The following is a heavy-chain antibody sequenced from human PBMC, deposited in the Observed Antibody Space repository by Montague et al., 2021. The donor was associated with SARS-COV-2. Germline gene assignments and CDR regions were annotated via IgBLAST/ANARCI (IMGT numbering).Heavy chain of an antibody. Sequence: TLSLTCTVPGGSISGGGYSWSWIRQHPGKGLEWIGIFHKSGSTYYSPPLKSRITISVDTSNNQFSLTLSSVTAADTAVFYCVRDLWCGADCSADNWGQGTLVTVSS. V-gene: IGHV4-31*03. CDR2: FHKSGST. CDR1: GGSISGGGYS. CDR3: VRDLWCGADCSADN. J-gene: IGHJ1*01. D-gene: IGHD2-21*02.